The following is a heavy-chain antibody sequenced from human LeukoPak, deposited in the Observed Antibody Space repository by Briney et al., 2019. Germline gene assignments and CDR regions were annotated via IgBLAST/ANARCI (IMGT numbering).Heavy chain of an antibody. V-gene: IGHV1-18*04. CDR1: GYTFTCYG. J-gene: IGHJ4*02. CDR2: ISPYNGNT. CDR3: ARDQYDFVWGSYRPYFDS. D-gene: IGHD3-16*02. Sequence: GASVKVSCQASGYTFTCYGISWVRQAPGQGLEWMGSISPYNGNTNYAERLQGRVIMTADTSTRTAYMELRSLRSDDTAVFYCARDQYDFVWGSYRPYFDSWGQGTVVTVSS.